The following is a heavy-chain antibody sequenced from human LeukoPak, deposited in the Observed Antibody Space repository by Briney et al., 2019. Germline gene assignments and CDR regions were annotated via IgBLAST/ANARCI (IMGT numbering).Heavy chain of an antibody. V-gene: IGHV4-59*12. D-gene: IGHD4-17*01. CDR3: ARGELDVGDYYYFDY. J-gene: IGHJ4*02. Sequence: SETLSLTCTVSGGSINNYYWSWIRQPPGKGLEYIGYIYYSGSTYYNPSLKSRVTISVDTSKNQFSLKLSSVTAADTAVYYCARGELDVGDYYYFDYWGQGTLVTVSS. CDR2: IYYSGST. CDR1: GGSINNYY.